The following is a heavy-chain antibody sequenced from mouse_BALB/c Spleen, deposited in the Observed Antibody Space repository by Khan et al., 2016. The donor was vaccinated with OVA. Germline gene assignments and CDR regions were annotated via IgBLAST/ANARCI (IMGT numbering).Heavy chain of an antibody. CDR3: ACLWLLLRYPDYFDY. D-gene: IGHD1-1*01. V-gene: IGHV3-2*02. Sequence: VQLKESGPGLLKPSQSLSLTCTVTGYSITSDYAWNWIRKFPGNKLGWMAYIGYSGSTTYNATLRSRITMTRDKSKNKFFMQLNCVTTEDTATYSCACLWLLLRYPDYFDYWGQGTTLTVSS. CDR2: IGYSGST. J-gene: IGHJ2*01. CDR1: GYSITSDYA.